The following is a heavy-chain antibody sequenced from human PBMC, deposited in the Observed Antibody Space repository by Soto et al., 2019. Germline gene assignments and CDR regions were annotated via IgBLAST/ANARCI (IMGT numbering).Heavy chain of an antibody. CDR2: INHSGST. J-gene: IGHJ4*02. V-gene: IGHV4-34*01. D-gene: IGHD3-10*02. CDR1: GGSFSVYY. Sequence: SETLSLTCAVYGGSFSVYYWSWIRQPPGKGLEWIGEINHSGSTNYNPSLKSRVTISVDTSKNQFSLKLSSVTAADTAVYYCAIQLCGPIRYVGRLAPQPFWGQGTQVTVSS. CDR3: AIQLCGPIRYVGRLAPQPF.